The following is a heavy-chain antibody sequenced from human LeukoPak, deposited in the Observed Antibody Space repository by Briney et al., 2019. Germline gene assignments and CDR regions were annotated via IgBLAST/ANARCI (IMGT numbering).Heavy chain of an antibody. Sequence: PGGSLRLSCAASGFTFSNYWVHWVRQAPGKGLVWVSRINRDGSTTKYADSVKGRFTVSRDNAKNTLNLQMNSLRAEDTAVYYCARDKKSRESSVIDYWGQGTLVTVSS. CDR3: ARDKKSRESSVIDY. J-gene: IGHJ4*02. D-gene: IGHD3-10*01. V-gene: IGHV3-74*03. CDR1: GFTFSNYW. CDR2: INRDGSTT.